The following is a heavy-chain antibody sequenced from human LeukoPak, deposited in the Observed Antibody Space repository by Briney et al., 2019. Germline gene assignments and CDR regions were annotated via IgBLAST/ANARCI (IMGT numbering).Heavy chain of an antibody. J-gene: IGHJ6*03. V-gene: IGHV1-2*02. CDR3: ARASYGAGGGGYYYYYMDV. CDR2: INPNSGGT. D-gene: IGHD4/OR15-4a*01. Sequence: ASVKVSCKASGYTFTGYYMHWVRQAPGQGLEWMGWINPNSGGTNYAQKFQGRVTMTRDTSISTAYMELSRLRSDDTAVYYCARASYGAGGGGYYYYYMDVWGKGTTVTISS. CDR1: GYTFTGYY.